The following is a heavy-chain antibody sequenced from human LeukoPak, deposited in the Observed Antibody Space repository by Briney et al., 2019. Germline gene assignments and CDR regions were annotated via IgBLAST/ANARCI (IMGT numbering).Heavy chain of an antibody. V-gene: IGHV1-8*01. J-gene: IGHJ6*02. D-gene: IGHD3-3*01. Sequence: ASVKVSCKASGYTFTSYDINWVRQATGQGLEWMGWMNPNSGNTGYAQKFQGRVTMTRNTSISTAYMELSSLRSEDTAVYYCARVPMGSYYDFWSGYSKGYYYYGMDVWGQGTTVTVSS. CDR1: GYTFTSYD. CDR2: MNPNSGNT. CDR3: ARVPMGSYYDFWSGYSKGYYYYGMDV.